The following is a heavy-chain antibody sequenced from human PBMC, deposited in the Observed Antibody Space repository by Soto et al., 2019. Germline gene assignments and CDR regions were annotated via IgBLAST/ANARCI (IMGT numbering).Heavy chain of an antibody. J-gene: IGHJ6*02. Sequence: SETLSLTCTVSGGSISSSSYYWGWIRQPPGKGLEWIGSIYYSGSTYYNPSLKSRVTISVNTSKNQFSLKLSSVTAADTAVYYCARLIGYDFWSGYFRYHYGMDVWGQGTTVTVSS. V-gene: IGHV4-39*01. CDR3: ARLIGYDFWSGYFRYHYGMDV. CDR1: GGSISSSSYY. CDR2: IYYSGST. D-gene: IGHD3-3*01.